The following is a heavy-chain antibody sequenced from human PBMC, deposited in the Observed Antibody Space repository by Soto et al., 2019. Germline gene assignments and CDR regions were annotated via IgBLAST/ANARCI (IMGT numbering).Heavy chain of an antibody. CDR1: GDSVRSDDFY. CDR2: VSYSGRF. CDR3: ARGRVRDYYFDY. Sequence: QVQLHEAGPGLLKPSQTLSLRCTVSGDSVRSDDFYWSWIRQHPGKGLEWIGYVSYSGRFYYNPSLETRVDMAVDASNNQVSLTLTSVTAADTAVYYCARGRVRDYYFDYWGQGTLVSVSS. J-gene: IGHJ4*02. V-gene: IGHV4-31*03. D-gene: IGHD4-17*01.